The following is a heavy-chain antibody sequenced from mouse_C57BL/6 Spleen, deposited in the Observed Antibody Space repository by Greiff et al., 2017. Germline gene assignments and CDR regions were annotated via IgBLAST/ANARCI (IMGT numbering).Heavy chain of an antibody. V-gene: IGHV1-69*01. CDR3: ARSPLYYGSSYDYFDY. CDR1: GYTFTSYW. D-gene: IGHD1-1*01. J-gene: IGHJ2*01. Sequence: QVQLQQPGAELVMPGASVKLSCKASGYTFTSYWMHWVKQRPGQGLEWIGEIDPSDSYTNYNQKFKGKSTLTVDKSSSTAYMQLSSLTSEDSAVYYCARSPLYYGSSYDYFDYWGQGTTLTVSS. CDR2: IDPSDSYT.